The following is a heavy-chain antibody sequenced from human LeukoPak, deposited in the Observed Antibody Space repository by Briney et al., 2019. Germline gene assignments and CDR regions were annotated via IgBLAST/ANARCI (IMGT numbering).Heavy chain of an antibody. CDR3: ARDNNWNYVQLIYYYYGMDV. D-gene: IGHD1-7*01. V-gene: IGHV1-18*01. Sequence: GSSVKVSCKASGGTFISYAISWVRQAPGQGLEWMGWISAYNGNTNYAQKLQGRVTMTTDTSTSTAYMELRSLRSDDTAVYYCARDNNWNYVQLIYYYYGMDVWGQGTTVTVSS. CDR2: ISAYNGNT. CDR1: GGTFISYA. J-gene: IGHJ6*02.